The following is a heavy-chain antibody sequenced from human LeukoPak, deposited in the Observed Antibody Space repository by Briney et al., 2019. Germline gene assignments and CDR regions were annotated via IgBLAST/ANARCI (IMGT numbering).Heavy chain of an antibody. Sequence: SETLSLTCTVSGGSISSRSYYWGWIRQPPGKGLEWIGSIYYSGSTYYNPSLKSRVTISVDTSKNQFSLKLSSVTAADTAVYYCARHQLESSAYNWFDPWGQGTLVTVSS. CDR1: GGSISSRSYY. CDR2: IYYSGST. CDR3: ARHQLESSAYNWFDP. D-gene: IGHD1-1*01. V-gene: IGHV4-39*01. J-gene: IGHJ5*02.